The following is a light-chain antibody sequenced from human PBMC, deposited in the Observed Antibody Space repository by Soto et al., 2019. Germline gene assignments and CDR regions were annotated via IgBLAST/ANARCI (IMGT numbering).Light chain of an antibody. CDR2: EVS. CDR1: SSDVGGYNY. CDR3: SSYTSSSTLAV. J-gene: IGLJ1*01. V-gene: IGLV2-14*01. Sequence: QSVLTQPPSASGSPGQSVTISCTGTSSDVGGYNYVSWYHQHPGKAPKLMIYEVSKRPSGVSNRFSGSKSGNTASLTISGLQAEDEADYYCSSYTSSSTLAVFGTGTKVTVL.